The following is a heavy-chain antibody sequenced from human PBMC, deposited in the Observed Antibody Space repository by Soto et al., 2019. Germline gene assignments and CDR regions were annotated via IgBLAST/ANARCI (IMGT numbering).Heavy chain of an antibody. CDR2: LSYDGSNK. CDR3: AREEVGITIVRVYSGPFDN. V-gene: IGHV3-30*04. D-gene: IGHD3-10*01. CDR1: GFTFSSFV. Sequence: LRLSCAASGFTFSSFVMHWVRQAPGKGLEWVAALSYDGSNKNYADSVKGRFTISRDNAKNTLYLQMNSLKAADTAVYYCAREEVGITIVRVYSGPFDNWGQGTLVTVSS. J-gene: IGHJ4*02.